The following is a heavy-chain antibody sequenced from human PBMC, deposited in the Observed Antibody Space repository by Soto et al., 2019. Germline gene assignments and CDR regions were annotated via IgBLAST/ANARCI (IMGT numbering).Heavy chain of an antibody. CDR2: INSDGSST. D-gene: IGHD2-15*01. J-gene: IGHJ5*02. V-gene: IGHV3-74*01. CDR1: GFTFSSYW. CDR3: ARVVGYCSGGSCYFNWFDP. Sequence: LRLSCAASGFTFSSYWMHWVRQAPGKGLVWVSRINSDGSSTSYADSVKGRFTISRDNAKNTLYLQMNSLRAEDTAVYYCARVVGYCSGGSCYFNWFDPWGQGTLVTVSS.